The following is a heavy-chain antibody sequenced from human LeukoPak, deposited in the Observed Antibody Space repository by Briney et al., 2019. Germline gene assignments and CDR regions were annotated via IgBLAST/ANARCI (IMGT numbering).Heavy chain of an antibody. J-gene: IGHJ4*02. Sequence: SETLSLTCTVSGGSISSSSYYWGWIRQPPGKGLEWIGSIYYSGSTYYNPSLKSRVTISVDTSKNQFSLKLSSVTAADTAVYYGARQRVMDFDYWGQGTLVTVSS. V-gene: IGHV4-39*01. CDR3: ARQRVMDFDY. D-gene: IGHD2-21*01. CDR1: GGSISSSSYY. CDR2: IYYSGST.